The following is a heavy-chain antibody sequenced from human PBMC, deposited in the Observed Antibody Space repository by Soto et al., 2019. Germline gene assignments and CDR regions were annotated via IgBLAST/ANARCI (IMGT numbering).Heavy chain of an antibody. CDR1: GGSIISSHW. CDR3: ASSGGGEDY. Sequence: QVQLQESGPGLVKPSGTLSLSCAVSGGSIISSHWWTWVRQPPGKGLEWIGEIYHSGSTNYNPSLKGRVTISVDPSRNQFSPNLSPVPAADTAVYYCASSGGGEDYWGQGILVTVSS. J-gene: IGHJ4*02. V-gene: IGHV4-4*02. CDR2: IYHSGST. D-gene: IGHD3-16*01.